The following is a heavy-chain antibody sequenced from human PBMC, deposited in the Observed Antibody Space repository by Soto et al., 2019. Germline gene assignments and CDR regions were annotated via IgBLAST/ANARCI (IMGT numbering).Heavy chain of an antibody. Sequence: SVKVSCKASGYIFTAYSMHWVRQAPGQGLEWVGWFNPNSGDTIYAQKFQGRVTLTGDTSISTAYMELYSLTSDDTAVYYCAREASAVISLDYWGQGTLVTVSS. V-gene: IGHV1-2*02. J-gene: IGHJ4*02. D-gene: IGHD6-19*01. CDR2: FNPNSGDT. CDR3: AREASAVISLDY. CDR1: GYIFTAYS.